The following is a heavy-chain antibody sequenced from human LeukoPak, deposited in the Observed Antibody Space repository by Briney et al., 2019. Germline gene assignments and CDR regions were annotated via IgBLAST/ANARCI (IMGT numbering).Heavy chain of an antibody. CDR3: ARDRTDIVLMVYAPGAFDP. Sequence: PGGSLRLSCAASGFTFSSYGMHWVRQAPGKGLEWVAVIWYDGSNKYYADSVEGRFTISRDNSKNTLYLQMNSLRAEDTAVYYCARDRTDIVLMVYAPGAFDPWGQGTLVTVSS. CDR1: GFTFSSYG. J-gene: IGHJ5*02. CDR2: IWYDGSNK. D-gene: IGHD2-8*01. V-gene: IGHV3-33*01.